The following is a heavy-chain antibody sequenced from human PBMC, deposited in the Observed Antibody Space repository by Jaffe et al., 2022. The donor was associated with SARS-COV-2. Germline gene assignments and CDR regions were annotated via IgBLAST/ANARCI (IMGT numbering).Heavy chain of an antibody. CDR2: ISLTGADT. CDR3: ANGAPGYYYYVMDV. D-gene: IGHD3-16*01. CDR1: GFPLRSYA. Sequence: EVQLLESGGGLVQPGGSLRLSCAASGFPLRSYAMSWVRQAPGKGLDWVSGISLTGADTYYVDSVKGRFTISRDDSKNTLYLQMNSLRAEDTAVYYCANGAPGYYYYVMDVWGQGTTVSVSS. J-gene: IGHJ6*02. V-gene: IGHV3-23*01.